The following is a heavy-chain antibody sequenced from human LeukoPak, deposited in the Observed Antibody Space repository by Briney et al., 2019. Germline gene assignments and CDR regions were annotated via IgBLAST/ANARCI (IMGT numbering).Heavy chain of an antibody. CDR2: IIPILGIA. V-gene: IGHV1-69*04. Sequence: LVKVSCKASGGTFSSYAISWVRQAPGQGLEWMGRIIPILGIANYAQKFPGRVTITADKSTSTAYMELSSLRSEDTAVYYCASLGYSGSYFSFDYWGQGTLVTVSS. D-gene: IGHD1-26*01. J-gene: IGHJ4*02. CDR3: ASLGYSGSYFSFDY. CDR1: GGTFSSYA.